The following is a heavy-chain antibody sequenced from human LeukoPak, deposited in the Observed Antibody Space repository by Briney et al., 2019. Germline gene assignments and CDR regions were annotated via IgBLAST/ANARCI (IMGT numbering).Heavy chain of an antibody. CDR3: VRVDVTFGLIGDY. J-gene: IGHJ4*02. CDR2: INPSNGST. V-gene: IGHV1-46*01. Sequence: GASVKVSCKASGYTFSSYFMHWVRQAPGQGLEWMGIINPSNGSTSYAKELQGGVTMTRDTSTGTVYMELSGLRSEDTAVYYCVRVDVTFGLIGDYWGQGTLVTVSS. CDR1: GYTFSSYF. D-gene: IGHD2-21*02.